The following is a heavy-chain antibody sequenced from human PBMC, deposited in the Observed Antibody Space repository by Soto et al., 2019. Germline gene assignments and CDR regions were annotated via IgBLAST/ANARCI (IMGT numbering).Heavy chain of an antibody. CDR2: INHSGST. CDR1: GGSFSGYY. D-gene: IGHD2-15*01. V-gene: IGHV4-34*01. J-gene: IGHJ5*02. CDR3: PILSDNWLDP. Sequence: SETLSLTCAVYGGSFSGYYWSWIRQPPGKGLEWIGEINHSGSTNYNPSLKSRVTISVDTSKNQFSLKLSSVTAADTAVYYCPILSDNWLDPWGQGTLVTVSS.